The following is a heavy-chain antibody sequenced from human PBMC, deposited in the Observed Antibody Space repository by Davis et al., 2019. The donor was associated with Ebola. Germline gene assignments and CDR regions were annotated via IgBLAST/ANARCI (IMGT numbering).Heavy chain of an antibody. V-gene: IGHV1-2*04. J-gene: IGHJ6*02. CDR3: ARVMGELLWWPGYYYYGMDV. CDR1: GYTFTGYY. Sequence: AASVKVSCKASGYTFTGYYMHWVRQAPGQGLEWMGWINPNSGGTNYAQKFQGWVTMTRDTSISTAYMELSRLRSDDTAVYYCARVMGELLWWPGYYYYGMDVWGQGTTVTVSS. D-gene: IGHD1-26*01. CDR2: INPNSGGT.